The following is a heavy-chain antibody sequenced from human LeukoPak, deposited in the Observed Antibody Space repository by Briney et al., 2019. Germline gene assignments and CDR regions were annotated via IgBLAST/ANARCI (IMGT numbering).Heavy chain of an antibody. V-gene: IGHV1-2*02. J-gene: IGHJ5*02. D-gene: IGHD3-10*01. CDR2: INPNSGGT. Sequence: ASVKVSCKASGYTFTGYYMHWVRQAPGQGIEWMGWINPNSGGTNYAQKFQGRVTMTRDTSISTAYMELSRLRSDDTAVYYCARGNMVRGALRWFDPWGQGTLVTVSS. CDR1: GYTFTGYY. CDR3: ARGNMVRGALRWFDP.